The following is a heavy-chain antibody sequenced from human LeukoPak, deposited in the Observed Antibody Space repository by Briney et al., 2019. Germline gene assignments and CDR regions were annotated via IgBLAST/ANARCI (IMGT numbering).Heavy chain of an antibody. Sequence: PGRSLRLSCAPSGFSFDDYAMHWVRQVPGKGLEWLSIISWNSGYIGYADSVKGRFTISRDNAKNSLYLQMNSLRAEDTAFYYCAKVRGTYSSGYFFDYWGQGALVTVSS. CDR1: GFSFDDYA. CDR2: ISWNSGYI. V-gene: IGHV3-9*01. D-gene: IGHD6-19*01. CDR3: AKVRGTYSSGYFFDY. J-gene: IGHJ4*02.